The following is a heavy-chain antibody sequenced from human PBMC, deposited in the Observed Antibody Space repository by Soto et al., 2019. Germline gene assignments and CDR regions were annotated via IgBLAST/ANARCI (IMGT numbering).Heavy chain of an antibody. V-gene: IGHV4-59*01. CDR3: ARDGLSNYYGSGSYYNFFDY. J-gene: IGHJ4*02. D-gene: IGHD3-10*01. Sequence: SETLSLTCTVSGGSISSYYWSWIRQPPGKGLEWIGYIYYSGSTNYNPSLKSRVTISVDTSKNQFSLKLSSVTAADTAVYYCARDGLSNYYGSGSYYNFFDYWGQGTLVTVSS. CDR2: IYYSGST. CDR1: GGSISSYY.